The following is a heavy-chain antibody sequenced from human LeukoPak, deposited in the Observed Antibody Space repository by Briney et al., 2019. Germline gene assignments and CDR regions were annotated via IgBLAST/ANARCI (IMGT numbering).Heavy chain of an antibody. V-gene: IGHV3-23*03. D-gene: IGHD3-10*01. CDR1: GFTFSSYA. CDR2: IYGGGNT. CDR3: ATWPGAWYGEDS. J-gene: IGHJ4*02. Sequence: GGSLRLSCAASGFTFSSYAMSWVRQAPGKGLECVSVIYGGGNTYYPDSVKGRFTISRDTSQNTVYLQMNSLRAEDTAVYYCATWPGAWYGEDSWGQGTLVTVSS.